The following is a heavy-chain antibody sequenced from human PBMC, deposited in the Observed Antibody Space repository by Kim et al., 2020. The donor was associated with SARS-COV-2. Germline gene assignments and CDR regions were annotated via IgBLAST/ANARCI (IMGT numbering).Heavy chain of an antibody. CDR3: ARDVLGGSYRENKIYYYYGMDV. V-gene: IGHV1-46*01. CDR1: GYTFTSYY. D-gene: IGHD1-26*01. J-gene: IGHJ6*02. CDR2: INPSGGST. Sequence: ASVKVSCKASGYTFTSYYMHWVRQAPGQGLEWMGIINPSGGSTSYAQKFQGRVTMTRDTSTSTVYMELSSLRSEDTAVYYCARDVLGGSYRENKIYYYYGMDVWGQGTTVTVSS.